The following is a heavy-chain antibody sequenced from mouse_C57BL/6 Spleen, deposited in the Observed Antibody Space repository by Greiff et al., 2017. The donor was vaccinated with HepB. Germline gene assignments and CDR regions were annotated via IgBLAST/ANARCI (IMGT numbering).Heavy chain of an antibody. CDR2: INPNNGGT. Sequence: EVQLQQSGPELVKPGASVKISCKASGYTFTDYYMNWVKQSHGKSLEWIGDINPNNGGTSYNQKFKGKATLTVDKSSSTAYMELRSLTSEDSAVYYCATGYDYDAFDYWGQGTTLTVSS. D-gene: IGHD2-4*01. CDR1: GYTFTDYY. CDR3: ATGYDYDAFDY. V-gene: IGHV1-26*01. J-gene: IGHJ2*01.